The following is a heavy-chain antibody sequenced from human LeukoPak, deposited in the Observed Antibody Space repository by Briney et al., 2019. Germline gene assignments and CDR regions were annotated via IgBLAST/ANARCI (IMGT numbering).Heavy chain of an antibody. CDR3: ARDLGGSGYSYGFFDY. CDR2: INPSGGST. V-gene: IGHV1-46*01. D-gene: IGHD5-18*01. J-gene: IGHJ4*02. CDR1: GYTFTNYY. Sequence: ASVKVSCKASGYTFTNYYMHWVRQAPGQGLEWMGIINPSGGSTSYAQKFQGRVTMTRDTSTSTVYMELSSLRSEDTAVYYCARDLGGSGYSYGFFDYWGQGTLVTVSS.